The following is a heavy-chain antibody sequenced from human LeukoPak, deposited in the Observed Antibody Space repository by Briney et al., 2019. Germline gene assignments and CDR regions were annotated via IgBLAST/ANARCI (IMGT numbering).Heavy chain of an antibody. CDR3: ARERLQLWSEGGYFDT. J-gene: IGHJ4*02. CDR2: IYHSGST. Sequence: PSGTPSLTCAVSGGSISSSNWWSWVRQPPGKGLEWMGEIYHSGSTNYNPSLKSRVTISVDKSKNRSSPKPRSVTAADPAVYYWARERLQLWSEGGYFDTWGQGKLVTASS. D-gene: IGHD5-18*01. V-gene: IGHV4-4*02. CDR1: GGSISSSNW.